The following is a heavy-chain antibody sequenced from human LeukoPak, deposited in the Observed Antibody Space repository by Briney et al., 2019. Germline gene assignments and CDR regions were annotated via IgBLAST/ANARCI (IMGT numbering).Heavy chain of an antibody. V-gene: IGHV3-48*03. CDR1: GFTFSSYE. D-gene: IGHD3-3*01. J-gene: IGHJ4*02. CDR3: ARETEGIFGVLTYPLDY. Sequence: GGSLRLSCAASGFTFSSYEMNWVRQAPGKGLERVSYISSSGSTIYYADSVKGRFTISRDNAKNSLYLQMNSLRAEDTALYYCARETEGIFGVLTYPLDYWGQGTLVTVSS. CDR2: ISSSGSTI.